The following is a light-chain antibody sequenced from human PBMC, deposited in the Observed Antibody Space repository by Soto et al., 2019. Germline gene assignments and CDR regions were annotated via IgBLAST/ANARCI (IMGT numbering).Light chain of an antibody. CDR2: EVS. Sequence: QSALTQPASVSGSPGQSITISCTGTSSDVGSYNLVSWYQQHPGKAPKLMIYEVSKRPSGVSNRLSGSKSGNTASLTISGLQVEEVVGDYCCSYAGSSTLWVFAGGTPLTVL. J-gene: IGLJ3*02. V-gene: IGLV2-23*02. CDR3: CSYAGSSTLWV. CDR1: SSDVGSYNL.